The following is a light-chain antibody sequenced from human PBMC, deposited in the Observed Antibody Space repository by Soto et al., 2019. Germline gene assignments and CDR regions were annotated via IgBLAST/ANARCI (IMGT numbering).Light chain of an antibody. CDR1: QSVSSNY. J-gene: IGKJ3*01. CDR2: GAS. Sequence: EIVLTQSPGTLSLSPGERATLSCRASQSVSSNYLAWYQQKPGQAPRLLISGASSRATGIPDRFSGSGSGREFSQTMGRQEREEFAVCYCRQYGSLASTCGPGTKVDLK. CDR3: RQYGSLAST. V-gene: IGKV3-20*01.